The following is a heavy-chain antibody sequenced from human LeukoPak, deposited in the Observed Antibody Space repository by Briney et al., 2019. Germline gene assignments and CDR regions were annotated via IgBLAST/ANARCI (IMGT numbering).Heavy chain of an antibody. CDR1: GFTFSSYG. CDR3: TRDGYYGSGSIHHNLVY. V-gene: IGHV3-20*04. J-gene: IGHJ4*02. D-gene: IGHD3-10*01. Sequence: GGSLRLSCAASGFTFSSYGMHWVPRAPGKGLEWVSGINWNGGSTGYADSVKGRFTISRDNAKNSLYLQMNSLRAEDTALYYCTRDGYYGSGSIHHNLVYWGQGTLVTVSS. CDR2: INWNGGST.